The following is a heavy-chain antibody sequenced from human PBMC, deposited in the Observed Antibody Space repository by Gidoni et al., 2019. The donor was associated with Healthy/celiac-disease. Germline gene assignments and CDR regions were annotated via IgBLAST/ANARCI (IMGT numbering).Heavy chain of an antibody. CDR1: GFTFSSYA. J-gene: IGHJ4*02. D-gene: IGHD6-13*01. V-gene: IGHV3-30-3*01. CDR2: ISYDGSNK. Sequence: QVQLVESGGGVVQPGRSLRLSCAASGFTFSSYAMHWVLQAPGKGLEWVAVISYDGSNKYYADSVKGRLTSSRDNSKNTLYLQMNSLRAEDTAVYYCARDEGIAAAGTVPFDYWGQGTLVTVSS. CDR3: ARDEGIAAAGTVPFDY.